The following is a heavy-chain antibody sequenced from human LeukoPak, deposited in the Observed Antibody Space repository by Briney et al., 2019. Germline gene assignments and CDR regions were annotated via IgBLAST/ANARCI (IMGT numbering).Heavy chain of an antibody. CDR3: ASLGYCSSTSCQEYYFDY. J-gene: IGHJ4*02. CDR2: INPNSGGT. Sequence: ASVKVSCKASGYTFTGYYMHWVRQAPGQGLEWVGWINPNSGGTNYAQKFQGRVTMTRDTSISTAYMELSRLRSDDTAVYYCASLGYCSSTSCQEYYFDYWGQGTLVTVSS. CDR1: GYTFTGYY. D-gene: IGHD2-2*01. V-gene: IGHV1-2*02.